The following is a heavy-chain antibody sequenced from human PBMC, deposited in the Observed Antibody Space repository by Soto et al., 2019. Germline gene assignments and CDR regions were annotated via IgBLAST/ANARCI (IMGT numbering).Heavy chain of an antibody. CDR1: GGSISSGGYY. CDR3: ARLRFPYYFDY. D-gene: IGHD3-16*01. V-gene: IGHV4-31*03. J-gene: IGHJ4*02. CDR2: IYYSGST. Sequence: PSETLSLTCTVSGGSISSGGYYWSWIRQHPGKGLEWIGYIYYSGSTYYNPSLKGRVTISVDTSKNQFSLKLSSVTAADTAVYYCARLRFPYYFDYWGQGTLVTVSS.